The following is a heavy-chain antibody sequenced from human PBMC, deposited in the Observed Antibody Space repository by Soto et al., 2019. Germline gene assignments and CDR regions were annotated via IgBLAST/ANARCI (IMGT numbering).Heavy chain of an antibody. Sequence: WVHQKTEKGLEWMGIIYPGDSDTRYSPSFQGQVTISADKSISTAYLQWSSLKASDTAMYYCVHAEDGIRNYLPVSAFLVNGSSDL. CDR3: VHAEDGIRNYLPVSAFLVNGSSDL. J-gene: IGHJ2*01. CDR2: IYPGDSDT. D-gene: IGHD3-9*01. V-gene: IGHV5-51*07.